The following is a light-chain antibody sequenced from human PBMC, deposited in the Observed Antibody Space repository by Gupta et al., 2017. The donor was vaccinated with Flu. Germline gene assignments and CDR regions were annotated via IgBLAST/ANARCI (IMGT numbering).Light chain of an antibody. Sequence: YACWYQQHPGKAPNLLCLYIYKRPSGSPDRFACSKSGNTASLTVSVLQAEDEADYSCRSYDGSSNCLVFGGGTKLTVL. V-gene: IGLV2-8*01. CDR1: Y. CDR3: RSYDGSSNCLV. J-gene: IGLJ2*01. CDR2: YIY.